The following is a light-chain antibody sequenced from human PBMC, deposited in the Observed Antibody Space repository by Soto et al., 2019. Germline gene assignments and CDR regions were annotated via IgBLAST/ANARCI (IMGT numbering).Light chain of an antibody. V-gene: IGKV1-39*01. CDR3: QQSFSPPYT. J-gene: IGKJ2*01. Sequence: DIQMTQSPSSLSASVGDTVTITCRASQRVNNYLNWYQYKPRQAPRLLIYTASTLQTGVPARFSGSGSGADFTLTISSLQPEDFATYYCQQSFSPPYTFGQGTKVDIK. CDR2: TAS. CDR1: QRVNNY.